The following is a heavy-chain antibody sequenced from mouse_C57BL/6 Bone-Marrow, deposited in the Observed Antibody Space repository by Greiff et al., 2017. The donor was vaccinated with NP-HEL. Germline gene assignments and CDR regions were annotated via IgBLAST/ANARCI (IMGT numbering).Heavy chain of an antibody. J-gene: IGHJ2*01. Sequence: VQLQQSGAELVRPGASVTLSCKASGYTFTDYEMHWVKQTPVHGLEWIGAIDPETGGTAYNQKFKGKAILTADKSSSTAYMELRSLTSEDSAVYYCTRSGPIYGYFDYWGQGTTLTVSS. CDR2: IDPETGGT. D-gene: IGHD1-3*01. CDR1: GYTFTDYE. V-gene: IGHV1-15*01. CDR3: TRSGPIYGYFDY.